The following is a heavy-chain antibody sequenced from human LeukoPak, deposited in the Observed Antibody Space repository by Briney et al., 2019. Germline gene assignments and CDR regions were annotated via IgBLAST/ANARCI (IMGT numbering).Heavy chain of an antibody. CDR1: GGSISSHY. J-gene: IGHJ4*02. D-gene: IGHD6-6*01. CDR3: ARIAARHLDY. Sequence: PSETLSLTCTVSGGSISSHYWSWIRQPPGKGLEWIGYIYYSGSTNYNPSLKSRVTISVDTSKNQFSLKLSSVTAADTAVYYCARIAARHLDYWGQGILVTVSS. CDR2: IYYSGST. V-gene: IGHV4-59*11.